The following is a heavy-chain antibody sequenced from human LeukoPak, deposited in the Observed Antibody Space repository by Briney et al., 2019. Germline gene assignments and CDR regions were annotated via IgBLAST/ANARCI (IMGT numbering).Heavy chain of an antibody. J-gene: IGHJ1*01. D-gene: IGHD3-22*01. CDR3: ARDFHDSSGPPRNFQH. CDR1: GYTFTSYG. Sequence: ASVKVSCKASGYTFTSYGISWVRQAPGQGLEWMGWISAYNGNTNYAQKLQGRVTMTTDTSTSTAYMELRSLRSEDTAVYYCARDFHDSSGPPRNFQHWGQGTLVTVSS. V-gene: IGHV1-18*01. CDR2: ISAYNGNT.